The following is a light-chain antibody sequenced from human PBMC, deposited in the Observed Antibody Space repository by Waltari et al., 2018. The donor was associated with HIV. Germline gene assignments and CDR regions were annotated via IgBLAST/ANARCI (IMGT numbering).Light chain of an antibody. CDR3: ASWDDNLNSWV. CDR2: KNN. Sequence: SVVTQPPSASVTPGQRLTISRSGSDSNTGSNNLYCYQDLPGTAPKLPIYKNNQRSSGVPDRFSGSKSDTSASLAISGLRSEDEADYYCASWDDNLNSWVFGGGTKLTVL. J-gene: IGLJ3*02. V-gene: IGLV1-47*01. CDR1: DSNTGSNN.